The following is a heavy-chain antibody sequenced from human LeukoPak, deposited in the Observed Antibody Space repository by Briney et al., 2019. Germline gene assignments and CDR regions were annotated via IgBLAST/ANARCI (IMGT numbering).Heavy chain of an antibody. Sequence: PSETLSLTCTLSGGSISSFHGSWIRQPPGKGLEHIGNIYDNGSTYYNPSLKSRVTISVDTSKNQYSLKLSSVTAADTAVYYCARTYSGRSYYFDCWGQGTLVTVSS. CDR3: ARTYSGRSYYFDC. CDR2: IYDNGST. J-gene: IGHJ4*02. CDR1: GGSISSFH. V-gene: IGHV4-59*01. D-gene: IGHD1-26*01.